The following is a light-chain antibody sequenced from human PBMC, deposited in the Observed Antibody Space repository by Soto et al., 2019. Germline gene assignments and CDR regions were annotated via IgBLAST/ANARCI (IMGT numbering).Light chain of an antibody. V-gene: IGLV2-14*01. CDR2: GVT. CDR1: SSDIGAYNY. Sequence: QSALTQPASVSGSPGQSITISCTGTSSDIGAYNYVSWYQQHPGKAPKLMIYGVTNRPSGVSNRFSGSKSGNTASLTISGLQAEDEADYNCSSYTTSSTLGFGAGTKVTVL. J-gene: IGLJ2*01. CDR3: SSYTTSSTLG.